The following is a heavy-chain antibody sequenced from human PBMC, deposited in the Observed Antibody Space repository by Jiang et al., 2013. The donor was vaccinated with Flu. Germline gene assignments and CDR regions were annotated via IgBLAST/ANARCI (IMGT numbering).Heavy chain of an antibody. CDR1: GYTFSGHY. CDR2: INPTSGGT. V-gene: IGHV1-2*02. D-gene: IGHD3-16*02. Sequence: SGAEVKKPGASVKVSCKTSGYTFSGHYIHWVRQAPGQGLEWMGWINPTSGGTHHAQKFQGRVTMTRDTSSSTAYMELRSLTSDDTAVYYRARDPNNFGGVVVFTGMDVWGQGTTVTVSS. J-gene: IGHJ6*02. CDR3: ARDPNNFGGVVVFTGMDV.